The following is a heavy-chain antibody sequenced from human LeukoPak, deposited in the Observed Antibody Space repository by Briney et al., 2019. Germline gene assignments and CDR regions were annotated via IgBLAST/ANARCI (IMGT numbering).Heavy chain of an antibody. CDR3: ARDQVSAVAEYFQH. D-gene: IGHD2-8*01. V-gene: IGHV3-11*04. J-gene: IGHJ1*01. CDR1: GFTFSDYY. Sequence: GGSLRLSCAASGFTFSDYYMSWIRQAPGKGLEWVSYISSSGSTIYYADSVKGRFTISRDNAKNSLYLQMNSLRAEDTAVYYCARDQVSAVAEYFQHWGQGTLVTVSS. CDR2: ISSSGSTI.